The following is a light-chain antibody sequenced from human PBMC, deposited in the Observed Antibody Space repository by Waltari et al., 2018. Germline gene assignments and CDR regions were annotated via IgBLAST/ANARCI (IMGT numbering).Light chain of an antibody. CDR2: AAT. Sequence: DIQITQSPSSLSASVGARVTITCRASQDISNWLVWYQQRPEKAPKSLIFAATNLQRGVPSRFSGSRSGTDFNLTISSLQPEDFATYYCQQYTSYPLTFGGGTKVEI. CDR1: QDISNW. CDR3: QQYTSYPLT. J-gene: IGKJ4*01. V-gene: IGKV1D-16*01.